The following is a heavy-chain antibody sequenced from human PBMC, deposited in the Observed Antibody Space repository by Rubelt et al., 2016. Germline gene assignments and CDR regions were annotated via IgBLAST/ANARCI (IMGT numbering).Heavy chain of an antibody. J-gene: IGHJ4*02. CDR3: ARDWVGTTDFDY. CDR2: INAGNGNT. V-gene: IGHV1-3*01. Sequence: QVQLVQSGAEVEKPGASVKVSCKASGYTFTSYGLHWVRQAPGQGLEWMGWINAGNGNTQYSQNFQGRVTITRDTSASTVYMELSSLRSEDTAVYYCARDWVGTTDFDYWGQGTLVTVSS. D-gene: IGHD1-1*01. CDR1: GYTFTSYG.